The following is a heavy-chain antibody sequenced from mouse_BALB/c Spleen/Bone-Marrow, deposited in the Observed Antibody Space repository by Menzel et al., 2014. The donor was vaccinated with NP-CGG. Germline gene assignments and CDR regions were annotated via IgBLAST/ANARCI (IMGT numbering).Heavy chain of an antibody. J-gene: IGHJ4*01. V-gene: IGHV7-3*02. CDR3: ARFPMDY. Sequence: EVKLVESGGGLVQPGGSLILSCTTSGFTFTDYYMSWVRQPPGKALEWLAFIRNKAYGYTTEYSASVRGRFTISRDNSQSILYLQMNTLRAEDSATYYCARFPMDYWGQGTSVTVSS. CDR1: GFTFTDYY. CDR2: IRNKAYGYTT.